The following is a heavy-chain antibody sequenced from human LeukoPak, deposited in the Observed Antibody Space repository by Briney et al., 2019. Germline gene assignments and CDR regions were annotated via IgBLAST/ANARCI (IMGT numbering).Heavy chain of an antibody. CDR2: IYYSGST. Sequence: SETLSLTCTVSGGSISSYYWSWIRQPPGKGLGWIGYIYYSGSTNYNPSLKSRVTISVDTSKNQFSLKLSSVTAADTAVYYCARKKSGHDAFDIWGQGTMVTVSS. V-gene: IGHV4-59*08. D-gene: IGHD5-12*01. J-gene: IGHJ3*02. CDR3: ARKKSGHDAFDI. CDR1: GGSISSYY.